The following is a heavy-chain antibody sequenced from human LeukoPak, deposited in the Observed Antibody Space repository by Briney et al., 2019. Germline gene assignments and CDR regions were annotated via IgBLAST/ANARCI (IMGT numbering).Heavy chain of an antibody. D-gene: IGHD1-1*01. CDR2: FDPEDGET. J-gene: IGHJ3*02. CDR3: ATVKTAYNWNSGAFDI. V-gene: IGHV1-24*01. Sequence: ASVKLSCKVSGYTLTELSMHWVRQAPGTGLEWMGGFDPEDGETIYAQKFQGRVTMTEDTSTDTAYMELSSLRSEDTAVYYCATVKTAYNWNSGAFDIWGQGTMVTVSS. CDR1: GYTLTELS.